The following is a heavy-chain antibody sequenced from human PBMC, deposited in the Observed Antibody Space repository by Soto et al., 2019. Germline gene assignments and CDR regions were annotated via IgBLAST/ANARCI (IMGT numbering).Heavy chain of an antibody. CDR2: ISSSGSTI. D-gene: IGHD5-12*01. J-gene: IGHJ5*02. V-gene: IGHV3-48*03. CDR1: GFTFSSYE. CDR3: AREQRWLQLRWFDP. Sequence: GSLRLSCAASGFTFSSYEMNWVRQAPGKGLEWVSYISSSGSTIYYADSVKGRFTISRDNAKNSLYLQMNSLRAEDTAVYYCAREQRWLQLRWFDPWGQGTLVTVSS.